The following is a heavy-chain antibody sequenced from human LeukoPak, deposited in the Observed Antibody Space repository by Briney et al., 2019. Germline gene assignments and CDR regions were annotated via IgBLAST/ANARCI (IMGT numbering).Heavy chain of an antibody. J-gene: IGHJ4*02. CDR1: GGSISSGSYY. Sequence: PSETLSLTCTVSGGSISSGSYYWSWIRQPAGKGLEWIGRIYTSGSTNYNPSLKSPVTISVATSKNQFSLKLSSVTAADTAVYYCARDRDDYYDSSGYFDYWGQGTLVTVSS. CDR2: IYTSGST. V-gene: IGHV4-61*02. D-gene: IGHD3-22*01. CDR3: ARDRDDYYDSSGYFDY.